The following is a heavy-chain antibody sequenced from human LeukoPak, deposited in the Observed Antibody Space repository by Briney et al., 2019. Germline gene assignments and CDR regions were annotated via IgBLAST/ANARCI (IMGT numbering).Heavy chain of an antibody. V-gene: IGHV3-7*03. CDR2: IKQDGTEK. D-gene: IGHD3-3*01. Sequence: GGSLRLSCAASGFTFSDFWMTWARQAPGKGLEWVANIKQDGTEKYYVDSVRGRFTISRDNAKNSLYLQMNSLRAEDTAVYYCAKFHRSYTIFGVVIIRGYYYMDVWGKGTTVTVSS. CDR3: AKFHRSYTIFGVVIIRGYYYMDV. J-gene: IGHJ6*03. CDR1: GFTFSDFW.